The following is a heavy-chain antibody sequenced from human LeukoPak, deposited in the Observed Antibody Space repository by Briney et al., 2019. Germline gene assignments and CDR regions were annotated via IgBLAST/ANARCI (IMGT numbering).Heavy chain of an antibody. CDR1: GFTFSSYA. J-gene: IGHJ6*02. V-gene: IGHV3-30-3*01. CDR3: ARDHSSSWYGYYYGMDV. Sequence: HPGRSLRLSCAASGFTFSSYAIHWVRQAPGKGLEWVAVISYDGSNKYYADSVKGRFTISRDNSKNTLYLQMNSLRAEDTAVYYCARDHSSSWYGYYYGMDVWGQGTTVTVSS. D-gene: IGHD6-13*01. CDR2: ISYDGSNK.